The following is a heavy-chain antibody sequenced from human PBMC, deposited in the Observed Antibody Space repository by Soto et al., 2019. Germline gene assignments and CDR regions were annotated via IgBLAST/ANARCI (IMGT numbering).Heavy chain of an antibody. CDR3: ARSRFRELQRANDAFDI. CDR1: GFTFSSYD. D-gene: IGHD3-10*01. CDR2: IGTAGDT. J-gene: IGHJ3*02. V-gene: IGHV3-13*01. Sequence: GGSLRLSCAASGFTFSSYDMHWVRQATGKGLEWVSAIGTAGDTYYPGSVKGRFTISRENAKNSLYLQMNSLRAGDTAVYYCARSRFRELQRANDAFDIWGQGTMVTVSS.